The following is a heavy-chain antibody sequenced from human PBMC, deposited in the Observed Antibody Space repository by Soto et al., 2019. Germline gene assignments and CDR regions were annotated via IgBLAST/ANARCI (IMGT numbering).Heavy chain of an antibody. CDR1: GYTFPSIG. D-gene: IGHD3-10*01. Sequence: QVQLVQSGAEVKKPGASVKVSCKASGYTFPSIGISWVRQAPGQGLEWMGWISPYNRNTYYAQRLQGRVTLTTDTSTSTAYMELRSLRSDDTAVYYYARDWDGSGNYDTDYGGQGTLVTVSS. V-gene: IGHV1-18*01. CDR3: ARDWDGSGNYDTDY. CDR2: ISPYNRNT. J-gene: IGHJ4*02.